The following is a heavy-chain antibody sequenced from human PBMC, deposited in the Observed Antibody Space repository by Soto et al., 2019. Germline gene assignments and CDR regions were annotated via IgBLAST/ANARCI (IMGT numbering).Heavy chain of an antibody. J-gene: IGHJ4*02. CDR1: GYTFTSYA. Sequence: QVQLVQSGAEVKKPGASVKVSCKASGYTFTSYAISWVRQARGQRLEWMGWISDYNGNTNYAQKLQGRVTMTTDTSTRTAYMALRSLRFDDMAVNYCARDDPPADYWGQGTLVTVSS. V-gene: IGHV1-18*03. CDR2: ISDYNGNT. CDR3: ARDDPPADY.